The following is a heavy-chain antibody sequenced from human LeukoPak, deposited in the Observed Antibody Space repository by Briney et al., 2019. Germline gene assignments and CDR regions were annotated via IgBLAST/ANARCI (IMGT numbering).Heavy chain of an antibody. J-gene: IGHJ4*02. CDR3: ARGVEPLAANTLAY. D-gene: IGHD1-14*01. Sequence: GSLRLSCAASGFTVITNDMTLVRQAPGKGLELVSVLYSDGNTKYADSVQGRFTISRDNSKNTLYLDMNSLSPDDTAVYYCARGVEPLAANTLAYWGQGTLVTVSS. CDR1: GFTVITND. CDR2: LYSDGNT. V-gene: IGHV3-53*01.